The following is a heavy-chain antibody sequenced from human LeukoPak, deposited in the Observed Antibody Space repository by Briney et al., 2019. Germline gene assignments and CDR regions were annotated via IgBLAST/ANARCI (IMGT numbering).Heavy chain of an antibody. J-gene: IGHJ6*02. Sequence: ASVKVSCKASGYTFTSYYMHWVRQAPGQGLEWMGIINPSGGSTSYAQKFQGRVTMTRDASTSTVYMELSSLRSEDTAVYYCAREMIYIAAAGTVYYYGMDVWGQGTTVTVSS. D-gene: IGHD6-13*01. V-gene: IGHV1-46*01. CDR2: INPSGGST. CDR3: AREMIYIAAAGTVYYYGMDV. CDR1: GYTFTSYY.